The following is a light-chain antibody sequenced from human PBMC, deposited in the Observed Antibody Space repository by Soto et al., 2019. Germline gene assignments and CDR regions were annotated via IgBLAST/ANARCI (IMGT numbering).Light chain of an antibody. J-gene: IGKJ1*01. CDR3: HQRRSWPRT. Sequence: EIVLTHSPATLPSSPWETATLPPRASQSVGTRLAWYQHKPGQAPRLLIYYTSNRATGIPARFSGSGSGTDFTLTINSLAPEDFAIYYCHQRRSWPRTFGQGTKVDIK. V-gene: IGKV3-11*01. CDR2: YTS. CDR1: QSVGTR.